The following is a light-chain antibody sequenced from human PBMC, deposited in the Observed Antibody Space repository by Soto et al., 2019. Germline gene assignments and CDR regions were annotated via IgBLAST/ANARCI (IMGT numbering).Light chain of an antibody. CDR2: AAS. J-gene: IGKJ5*01. V-gene: IGKV1-39*01. CDR1: QSISSY. CDR3: QQSYSTPHT. Sequence: DIPMTQSPSSLSASVGDRVTITCRASQSISSYLNWYQQKPGKAPKLLIYAASSLKSGVPSRFSGSASGTDFTLTISSLQPEDFATYYCQQSYSTPHTFGQGTRLDIK.